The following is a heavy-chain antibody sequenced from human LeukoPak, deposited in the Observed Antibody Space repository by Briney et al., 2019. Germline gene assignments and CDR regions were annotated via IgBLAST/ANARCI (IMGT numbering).Heavy chain of an antibody. CDR1: GFTFSSYA. CDR2: ISGSGGST. J-gene: IGHJ1*01. V-gene: IGHV3-23*01. D-gene: IGHD3-16*02. CDR3: ASAQGGVILPDYFHH. Sequence: GGSLRLSCAASGFTFSSYAMSWVRQAPGKGLEWVSAISGSGGSTYHADSVKGRFTISRDNAKNSLYLQMNSLRADDTAVYFCASAQGGVILPDYFHHWGQGTLVTVSS.